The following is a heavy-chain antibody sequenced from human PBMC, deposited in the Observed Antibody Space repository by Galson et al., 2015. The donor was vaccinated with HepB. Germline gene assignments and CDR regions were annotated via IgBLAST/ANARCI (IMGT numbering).Heavy chain of an antibody. D-gene: IGHD2-15*01. CDR3: ARETKDCGDGWCYSYYFDD. Sequence: SLRLSCAASGFIFSSYTMNWVRQVPGKGLEWVSSISSGSTYIYYADSLKGRFTISRDNANNSLYLQMNSLRADDTAVYYCARETKDCGDGWCYSYYFDDWGQGTLVTVSS. J-gene: IGHJ4*02. CDR1: GFIFSSYT. CDR2: ISSGSTYI. V-gene: IGHV3-21*01.